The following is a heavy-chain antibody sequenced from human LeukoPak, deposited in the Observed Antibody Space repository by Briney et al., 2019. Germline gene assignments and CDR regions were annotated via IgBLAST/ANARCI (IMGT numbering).Heavy chain of an antibody. J-gene: IGHJ3*02. Sequence: GGSLRLSCAASGFTFSSYAMSWVRQAPGKGLEWVPAISGSGGSTYYADSVKGRFTISRDNSKNTLYLQMNSLRAEDTAVYYCAKDHYYDSSGYYYATDAFDIWGQGTMVTVSS. D-gene: IGHD3-22*01. CDR2: ISGSGGST. CDR1: GFTFSSYA. V-gene: IGHV3-23*01. CDR3: AKDHYYDSSGYYYATDAFDI.